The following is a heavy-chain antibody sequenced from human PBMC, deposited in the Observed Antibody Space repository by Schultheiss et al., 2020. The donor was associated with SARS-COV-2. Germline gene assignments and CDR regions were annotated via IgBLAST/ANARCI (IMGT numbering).Heavy chain of an antibody. CDR3: ARDRGDSRPYYFDY. V-gene: IGHV4-30-4*01. J-gene: IGHJ4*02. D-gene: IGHD2-21*01. Sequence: SETLSLTCTVSGGSISSGDYYWSWIRQPPGKGLEWIGYIYYSGSTYYNPSLKSRVTLSVDTSKNQFSLKLSSVTAADTAVYYCARDRGDSRPYYFDYWGQGTLVTVSS. CDR1: GGSISSGDYY. CDR2: IYYSGST.